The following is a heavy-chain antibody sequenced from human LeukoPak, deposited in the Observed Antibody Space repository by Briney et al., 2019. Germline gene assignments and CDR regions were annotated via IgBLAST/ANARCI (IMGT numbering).Heavy chain of an antibody. Sequence: SETLSLTCAVYGGSFSGYYWSWIRQPPGKGLEWIGEINHSGSTNYNPSLKSRVTITVDTSKNQFSLKLSSVTAADTAVYYCARVATTGDFWSGYLNWFDPWGREPWSPSPQ. V-gene: IGHV4-34*01. J-gene: IGHJ5*02. CDR3: ARVATTGDFWSGYLNWFDP. D-gene: IGHD3-3*01. CDR1: GGSFSGYY. CDR2: INHSGST.